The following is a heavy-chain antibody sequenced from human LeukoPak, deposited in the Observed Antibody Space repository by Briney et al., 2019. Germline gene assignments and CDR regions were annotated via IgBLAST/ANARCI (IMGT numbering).Heavy chain of an antibody. D-gene: IGHD3-10*01. CDR1: GGSISSYY. CDR2: IYYSGST. Sequence: SETLSLTCTVSGGSISSYYWSWIRQPPGKGLEWIGYIYYSGSTNYNPSLKSRVTISVDTSKNQFSLKLSSVTAADTAVYYCARRPRLWFGTRFDYWGQGTLVTVSS. CDR3: ARRPRLWFGTRFDY. J-gene: IGHJ4*02. V-gene: IGHV4-59*01.